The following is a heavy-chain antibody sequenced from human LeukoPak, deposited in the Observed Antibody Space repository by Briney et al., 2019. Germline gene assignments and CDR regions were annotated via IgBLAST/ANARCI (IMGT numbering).Heavy chain of an antibody. D-gene: IGHD2-2*02. CDR1: GYTFTGYY. V-gene: IGHV1-2*02. Sequence: ASVKVSCKASGYTFTGYYMHWVRQAPGQGLEWMGWINPNSGGTNYAQKFQGRVTMTRDTSISTAYMELSRLRSDDTAVYYCAREEVVPAAIGEYYFDYWGQGTLVTVSS. CDR2: INPNSGGT. J-gene: IGHJ4*02. CDR3: AREEVVPAAIGEYYFDY.